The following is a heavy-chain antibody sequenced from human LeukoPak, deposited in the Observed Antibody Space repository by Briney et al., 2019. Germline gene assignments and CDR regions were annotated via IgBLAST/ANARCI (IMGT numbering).Heavy chain of an antibody. CDR3: ARYTEYYFDY. V-gene: IGHV3-7*01. CDR2: MKRDGSEV. D-gene: IGHD2-2*02. CDR1: GFTFSTYW. J-gene: IGHJ4*02. Sequence: GGSLRLSCAASGFTFSTYWMTWVRQAPGKGLEWVANMKRDGSEVNYANSVKGHFTISRDNAKNSLYLQINSLRAEETAVYYCARYTEYYFDYWGQGTLVTVSS.